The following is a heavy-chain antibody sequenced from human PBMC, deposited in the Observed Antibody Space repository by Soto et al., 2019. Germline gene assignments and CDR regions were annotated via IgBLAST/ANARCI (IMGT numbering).Heavy chain of an antibody. CDR2: IWYDGSNK. V-gene: IGHV3-33*01. CDR3: ARGGYGVIVATRGHYYYGMDV. Sequence: GGSLRLSCAASGFTFSSYGMHWVRQAPGKGLEWVAVIWYDGSNKYYADSVKGRFTISRDNSKNTLYLQMNSLRAEDTAVYYCARGGYGVIVATRGHYYYGMDVWGQGTTVTVSS. J-gene: IGHJ6*02. D-gene: IGHD5-12*01. CDR1: GFTFSSYG.